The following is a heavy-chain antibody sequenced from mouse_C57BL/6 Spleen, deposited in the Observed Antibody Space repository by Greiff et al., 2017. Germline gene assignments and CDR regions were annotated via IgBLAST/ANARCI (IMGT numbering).Heavy chain of an antibody. V-gene: IGHV1-4*01. CDR1: GYTFTSYT. J-gene: IGHJ2*01. D-gene: IGHD2-5*01. CDR2: INPSSGYT. Sequence: VQLQQSGAELARPGASVKMSCKASGYTFTSYTMHWVKQRPGQGLEWIGYINPSSGYTKYNQKFKDKATLTADKSSSTSYMQLSSLTSEDSAVYYCARSGKSYSSGDYWGQGTTLTVSS. CDR3: ARSGKSYSSGDY.